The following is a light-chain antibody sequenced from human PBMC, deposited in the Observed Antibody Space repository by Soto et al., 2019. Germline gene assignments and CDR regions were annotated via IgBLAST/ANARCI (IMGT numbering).Light chain of an antibody. Sequence: QSALTQPASVSGSPGQSITISCTGTSSDVGGYNYVSWYQQHPGKAPKFMIYDVSNRPSGVSNRFSGSKSGNTASLTISGPQPEDEAEYYCCSYTSSNTRKMVFGTGTKVTVL. CDR2: DVS. CDR3: CSYTSSNTRKMV. V-gene: IGLV2-14*01. J-gene: IGLJ1*01. CDR1: SSDVGGYNY.